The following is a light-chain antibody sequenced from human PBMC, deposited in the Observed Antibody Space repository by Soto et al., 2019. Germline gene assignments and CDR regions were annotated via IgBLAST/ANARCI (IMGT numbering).Light chain of an antibody. J-gene: IGKJ1*01. CDR3: QQHYSYPHT. CDR1: QGISSS. Sequence: AIRMTQSPSSFSASTGDRVTITCRASQGISSSLAWYQQKPGKAPKLLIYAASTLQSGVPSRFSGSGSGTDFTLTISCLQSEDFATYYCQQHYSYPHTFGQGTKVEIK. V-gene: IGKV1-8*01. CDR2: AAS.